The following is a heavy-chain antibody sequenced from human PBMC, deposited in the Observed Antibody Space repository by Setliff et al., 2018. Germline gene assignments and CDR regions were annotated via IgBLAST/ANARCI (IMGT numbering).Heavy chain of an antibody. CDR1: GYTFTSYD. J-gene: IGHJ4*02. Sequence: ASVKVSCKASGYTFTSYDINWVRQATGQGLEWMGWMNPNSGGTNYAQKFQGWVTMTRDTSISTAYMELSRLRSDDTAVYYCARSGWLREYYFDYWGQGTLITVSS. CDR2: MNPNSGGT. D-gene: IGHD5-12*01. V-gene: IGHV1-2*04. CDR3: ARSGWLREYYFDY.